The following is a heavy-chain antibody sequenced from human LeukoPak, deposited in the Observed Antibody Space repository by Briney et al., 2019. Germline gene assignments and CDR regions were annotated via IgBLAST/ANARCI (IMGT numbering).Heavy chain of an antibody. CDR3: ARGPDYYDSSGYLDY. J-gene: IGHJ4*02. V-gene: IGHV4-34*01. CDR2: INHSGST. D-gene: IGHD3-22*01. CDR1: GGSFSGYY. Sequence: SETLSLTCAVYGGSFSGYYWSWIRQPPGKGLEWIGEINHSGSTNYNPSLKSRVTISVDTSKSQFSLKLSSVTAADTAVYYCARGPDYYDSSGYLDYWGQGTLVTVSS.